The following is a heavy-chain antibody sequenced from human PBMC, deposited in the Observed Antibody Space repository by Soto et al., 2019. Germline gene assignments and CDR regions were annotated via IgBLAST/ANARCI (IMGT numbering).Heavy chain of an antibody. CDR3: ARDGYCSRGSCYNFDY. CDR1: GFTFSNYA. Sequence: GSLRLSCAASGFTFSNYAIHWVRQAPGKGLEWVALISFDGSDSYYADSMKGRFTISRDNSKNTLYLQMNSLRAEDTAVYYCARDGYCSRGSCYNFDYWGQGT. J-gene: IGHJ4*02. V-gene: IGHV3-30-3*01. D-gene: IGHD2-15*01. CDR2: ISFDGSDS.